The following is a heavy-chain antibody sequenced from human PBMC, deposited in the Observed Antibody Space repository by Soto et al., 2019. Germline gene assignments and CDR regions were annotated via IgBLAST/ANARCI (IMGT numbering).Heavy chain of an antibody. J-gene: IGHJ5*02. D-gene: IGHD2-2*01. V-gene: IGHV1-69*13. CDR2: IIPIFGTA. CDR1: GGTFSSYA. Sequence: ASVKVSCKASGGTFSSYAISWVRQAPGQGLEWMGGIIPIFGTANYAQKFQGRVTITADESTSTAYMELSSLRSEDTAVYYCAHYHIVVVPAATRCWFDPWGQGTLVTVSS. CDR3: AHYHIVVVPAATRCWFDP.